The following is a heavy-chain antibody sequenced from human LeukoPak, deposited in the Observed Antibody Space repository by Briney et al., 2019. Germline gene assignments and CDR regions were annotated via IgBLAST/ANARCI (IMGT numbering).Heavy chain of an antibody. J-gene: IGHJ4*02. CDR3: ARGVASIAVAGTRPFDY. D-gene: IGHD6-19*01. CDR2: IIPIFGTA. V-gene: IGHV1-69*05. CDR1: GGTFSSYA. Sequence: SVTVSCKASGGTFSSYAISWVRQAPGQGLEWMGGIIPIFGTANYAQKLQGRVTITTDTSTSTAYMELRSLRSDDTAVYYCARGVASIAVAGTRPFDYWGQGTLVTVSS.